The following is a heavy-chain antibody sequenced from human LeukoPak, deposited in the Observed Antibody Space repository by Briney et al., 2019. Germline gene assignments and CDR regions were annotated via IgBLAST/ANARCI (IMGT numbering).Heavy chain of an antibody. Sequence: SQTLSLTFAISGDSVSSNSAAWNWSRQSPSRGLEWLGRTYDRSKWYNDYAVSVKSRITITPDTSKNQFSLQLHSVTPEDTAVYYCTRGSGYYGSGSLYYYGMDVWGQGTTVTVSS. V-gene: IGHV6-1*01. J-gene: IGHJ6*02. CDR3: TRGSGYYGSGSLYYYGMDV. CDR1: GDSVSSNSAA. CDR2: TYDRSKWYN. D-gene: IGHD3-10*01.